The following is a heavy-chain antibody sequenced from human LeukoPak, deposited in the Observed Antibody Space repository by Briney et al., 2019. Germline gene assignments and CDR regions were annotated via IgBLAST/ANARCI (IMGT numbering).Heavy chain of an antibody. D-gene: IGHD2-2*02. CDR1: GGSISSASYY. CDR3: ARGNTALGY. Sequence: SQTLSLTCTVSGGSISSASYYWSWIRQPPGKGLEWIGYIYYSGSTNYNPSLKSRVTISVDTSKNQFSLKLSSVTTADTAVYYCARGNTALGYWGQGTLVTVSS. J-gene: IGHJ4*02. CDR2: IYYSGST. V-gene: IGHV4-61*01.